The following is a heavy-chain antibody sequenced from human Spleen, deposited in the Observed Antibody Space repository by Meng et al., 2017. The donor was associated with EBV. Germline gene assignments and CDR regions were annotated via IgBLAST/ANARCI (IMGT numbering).Heavy chain of an antibody. CDR2: ILPSTT. J-gene: IGHJ4*02. Sequence: QVHLIRSGAGVKKPGASVKVSCKTSGYTFTRYGITWVRQAPGQRLEWMGGILPSTTNYAQKFRGRVTITADESTTTAYMELSSLKSEDTAVYFCAGGAADDYGDYSAFDSWGQGTLVTVSS. CDR3: AGGAADDYGDYSAFDS. CDR1: GYTFTRYG. V-gene: IGHV1-69*13. D-gene: IGHD4-17*01.